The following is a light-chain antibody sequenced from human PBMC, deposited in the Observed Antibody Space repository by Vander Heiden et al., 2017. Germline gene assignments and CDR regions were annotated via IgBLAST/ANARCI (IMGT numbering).Light chain of an antibody. Sequence: DISMTKSQASLSASVGDRVTITCEASQDIGNHLNWYHQKPGKAPQVLNYDATHLETVVQTMSSRSGSGTYSILTIKSMQPEEIVTYYCQQLQNPITFGRGTRLEMK. CDR3: QQLQNPIT. CDR1: QDIGNH. J-gene: IGKJ5*01. V-gene: IGKV1-33*01. CDR2: DAT.